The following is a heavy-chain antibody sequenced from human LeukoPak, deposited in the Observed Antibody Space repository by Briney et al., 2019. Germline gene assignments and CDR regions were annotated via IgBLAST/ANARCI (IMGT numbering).Heavy chain of an antibody. V-gene: IGHV4-30-4*07. J-gene: IGHJ4*02. D-gene: IGHD5-18*01. CDR1: GGSISSGGYS. CDR2: IYYSDSP. Sequence: PSQALSLTCAVSGGSISSGGYSWSWIRQSPGKGLEWIGYIYYSDSPYYNPSLKSRLTISVDTSKNQFSLKLSSVTAADTAVYYCARGWSGYSYGHLTIKSYYFDYWGQGTLVTVSS. CDR3: ARGWSGYSYGHLTIKSYYFDY.